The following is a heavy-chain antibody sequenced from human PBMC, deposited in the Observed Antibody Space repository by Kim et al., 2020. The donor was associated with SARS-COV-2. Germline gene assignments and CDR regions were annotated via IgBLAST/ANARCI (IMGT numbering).Heavy chain of an antibody. Sequence: DSGKGRFTISRDNAKNSLYLQMNSLRAEDTALYHCARDKGAAAGTWWFDPWGQGTLVTVSS. V-gene: IGHV3-20*01. CDR3: ARDKGAAAGTWWFDP. J-gene: IGHJ5*02. D-gene: IGHD6-13*01.